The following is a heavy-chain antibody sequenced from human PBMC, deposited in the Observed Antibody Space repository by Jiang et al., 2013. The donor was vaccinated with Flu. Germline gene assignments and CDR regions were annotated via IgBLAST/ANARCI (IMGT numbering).Heavy chain of an antibody. V-gene: IGHV5-51*01. CDR3: ARQGGGYSYGELDY. CDR2: IYPGDSDT. J-gene: IGHJ4*02. Sequence: LEWMGIIYPGDSDTRYSPSFQGQVTISADKSISTAYLQWSSLKASDTAMYYCARQGGGYSYGELDYWGQGTLVTVSS. D-gene: IGHD5-18*01.